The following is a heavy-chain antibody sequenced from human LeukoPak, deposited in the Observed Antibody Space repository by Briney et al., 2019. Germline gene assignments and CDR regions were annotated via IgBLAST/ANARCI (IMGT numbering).Heavy chain of an antibody. Sequence: PGGSLRLSCAASRFSFSYFWMDWVRQTPGKGLVWVSRVNTDGSGTTYADSVKGRFTISRDNAKNTLSLQMNSLRAEDTAVYYCTRELEYRGSPDDAFDIWGQGTMVTVSS. CDR3: TRELEYRGSPDDAFDI. J-gene: IGHJ3*02. D-gene: IGHD1-26*01. CDR2: VNTDGSGT. CDR1: RFSFSYFW. V-gene: IGHV3-74*01.